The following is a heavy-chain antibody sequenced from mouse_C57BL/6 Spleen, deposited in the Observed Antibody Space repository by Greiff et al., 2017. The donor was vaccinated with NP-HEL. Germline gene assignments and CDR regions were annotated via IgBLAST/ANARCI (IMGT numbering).Heavy chain of an antibody. Sequence: QVQLKQSGAELVRPGTSVKVSCKASGYAFTNYLIEWVKQRPGQGLEWIGVINPGSGGTKYNEKFKGKATLTVDKSSSNAYLPLSSHTAEDAAVYFGARTTRAFVYFDVWGTGTTVTVSS. V-gene: IGHV1-54*01. CDR2: INPGSGGT. J-gene: IGHJ1*03. D-gene: IGHD3-3*01. CDR1: GYAFTNYL. CDR3: ARTTRAFVYFDV.